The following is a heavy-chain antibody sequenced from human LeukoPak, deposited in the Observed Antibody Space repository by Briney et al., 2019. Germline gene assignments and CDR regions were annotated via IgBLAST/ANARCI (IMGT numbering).Heavy chain of an antibody. Sequence: PSETLSLTCTVSGGSISSYYWSWIRQPPGKGLEWIGYISYSGNTNYNPSLKSRVTISVDTSKDQFSLKLSSVTAADTAVYYCARDLSSSWTYWYFDLWGRGTLVTVSS. D-gene: IGHD6-13*01. CDR3: ARDLSSSWTYWYFDL. J-gene: IGHJ2*01. CDR2: ISYSGNT. CDR1: GGSISSYY. V-gene: IGHV4-59*01.